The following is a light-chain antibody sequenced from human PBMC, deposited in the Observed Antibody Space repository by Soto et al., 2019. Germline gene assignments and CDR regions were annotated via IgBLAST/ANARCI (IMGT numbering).Light chain of an antibody. J-gene: IGKJ2*01. V-gene: IGKV1-39*01. CDR2: GAS. CDR3: QKTYTTPYT. Sequence: DIQMTQSPSSLAASVGDRVTITCRASQNINRHLNWYQQKPGKAPRVLISGASSLQGGAPSRFSGSGSGADFTLTITSLQPEDIATYYCQKTYTTPYTFGQGTKLEIK. CDR1: QNINRH.